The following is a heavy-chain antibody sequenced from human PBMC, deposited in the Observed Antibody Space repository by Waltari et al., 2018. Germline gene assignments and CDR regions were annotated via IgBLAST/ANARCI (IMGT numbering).Heavy chain of an antibody. V-gene: IGHV4-34*01. Sequence: QVQLQQWGAGLLKPSETLSLTCAVYGGSFSGYYWSWIRQPPGKGLEWIGEINHSGSTNYNPSLKIRVTISVDTSKNQFSLKLSSVTAADTAVYYCARRRGIVVVPAAKRAAFDIWGQGTMVTVSS. J-gene: IGHJ3*02. CDR1: GGSFSGYY. CDR3: ARRRGIVVVPAAKRAAFDI. CDR2: INHSGST. D-gene: IGHD2-2*01.